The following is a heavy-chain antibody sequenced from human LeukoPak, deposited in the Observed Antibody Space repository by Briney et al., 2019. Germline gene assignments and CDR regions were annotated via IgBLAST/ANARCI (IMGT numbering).Heavy chain of an antibody. CDR2: INHSGST. CDR3: ARGPGDYGP. J-gene: IGHJ5*02. D-gene: IGHD3-10*01. V-gene: IGHV4-34*01. CDR1: GGSFSGYY. Sequence: PSETLSLTCAVYGGSFSGYYWSWIRQPPGKGLEWIGEINHSGSTNYNPSLKGRVTISVDTSKNQFSLKLSSVTAADTAVYYCARGPGDYGPWGQGTLVTVSS.